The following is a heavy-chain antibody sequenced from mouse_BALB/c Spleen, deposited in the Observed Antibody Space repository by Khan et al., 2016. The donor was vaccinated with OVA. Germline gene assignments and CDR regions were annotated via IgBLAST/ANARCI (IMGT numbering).Heavy chain of an antibody. CDR1: GYTFTDFA. J-gene: IGHJ3*01. CDR2: ISTYYGDP. Sequence: QVQLQQSGAELVRPGVSVKISCKGAGYTFTDFAIHWVKQSHSKSLEWIGVISTYYGDPTYNQKFKDKATMTVDKSSGTAYMELGRLTSEDSAIXYCTRGSGKFRFAYWGQGTLVTVSA. V-gene: IGHV1S137*01. CDR3: TRGSGKFRFAY. D-gene: IGHD1-3*01.